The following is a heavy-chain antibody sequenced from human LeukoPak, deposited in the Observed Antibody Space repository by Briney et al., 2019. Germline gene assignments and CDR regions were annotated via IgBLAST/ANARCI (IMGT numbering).Heavy chain of an antibody. J-gene: IGHJ6*03. CDR1: GGSISRYY. Sequence: SETLSLTCTVSGGSISRYYWSWVRQPAGKGLEWIGRIYTSGSTNYNPSLKSRVTMSVDTSKNQFSLKLSSVTAADTAVYYCASSYGIAVAGTPYYYYYMDVWGKGTTVTVSS. D-gene: IGHD6-19*01. CDR3: ASSYGIAVAGTPYYYYYMDV. V-gene: IGHV4-4*07. CDR2: IYTSGST.